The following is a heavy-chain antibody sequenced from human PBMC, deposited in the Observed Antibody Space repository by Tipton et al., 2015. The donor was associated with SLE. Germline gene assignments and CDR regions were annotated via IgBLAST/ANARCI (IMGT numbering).Heavy chain of an antibody. CDR1: GGTISSDPYY. V-gene: IGHV4-61*01. J-gene: IGHJ3*02. Sequence: TLSLTCTVSGGTISSDPYYWGWIRQPPGKGLEWIGYIYYSGSTNYNPSLKSRVTISVDTSKNQFSLKLSSVTAADTAVYYCARENGWIDAFDIWGQGTMVTVSS. D-gene: IGHD6-19*01. CDR3: ARENGWIDAFDI. CDR2: IYYSGST.